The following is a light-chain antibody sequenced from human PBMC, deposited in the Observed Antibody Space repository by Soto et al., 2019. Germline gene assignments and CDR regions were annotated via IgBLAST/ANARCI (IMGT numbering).Light chain of an antibody. CDR3: QKYEDAPLS. CDR2: AAS. V-gene: IGKV1-27*01. Sequence: DIQMTQSPSSLSASVGDRVTITCRASRGIGNYLAWYQQKPGKVPSLLIYAASTLQSGVSSRFSGSRSGTDFTLTISSLQPGDVATYYCQKYEDAPLSFGG. J-gene: IGKJ4*01. CDR1: RGIGNY.